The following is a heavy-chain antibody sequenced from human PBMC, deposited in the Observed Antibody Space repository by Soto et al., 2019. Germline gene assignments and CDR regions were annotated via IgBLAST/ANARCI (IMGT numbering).Heavy chain of an antibody. Sequence: EVQLVESGGGLIQPGGSLRLSCAASGFTVSSKYMTWVRQAPGKGLEWVSVIYGGGTTYYADSVKGRFTISRENSKNTLYLQRNSLRAEDTAVYYCVQTTGWPGFDFWGQGTLVTVSS. V-gene: IGHV3-53*01. CDR1: GFTVSSKY. CDR2: IYGGGTT. CDR3: VQTTGWPGFDF. J-gene: IGHJ4*02. D-gene: IGHD6-19*01.